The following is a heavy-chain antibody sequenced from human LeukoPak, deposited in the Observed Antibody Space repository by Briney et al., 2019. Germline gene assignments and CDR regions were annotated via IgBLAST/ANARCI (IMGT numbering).Heavy chain of an antibody. CDR2: IKPDGSEK. J-gene: IGHJ4*02. CDR1: GFTFSSYW. Sequence: GGSLRLSCAASGFTFSSYWMSWVRQSPGKGLEWVANIKPDGSEKYFMDSVKGRFTISRDNAKNALYLEMNSLRAEDTAVYYCARGRSGWYFDYWGQGTLVTVSS. CDR3: ARGRSGWYFDY. V-gene: IGHV3-7*01. D-gene: IGHD6-19*01.